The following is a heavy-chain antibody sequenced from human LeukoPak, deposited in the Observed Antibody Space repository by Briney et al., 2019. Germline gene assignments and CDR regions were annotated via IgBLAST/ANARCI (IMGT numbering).Heavy chain of an antibody. CDR3: AKRAGSAWSAGV. CDR1: GFGFSSFG. Sequence: PGGSLRLSCAASGFGFSSFGMYWVRQAPDKGLDWVAYIRNDASKTYYAESVKGRFTISRDNSKNMVFLQMNSLRSEDTALYYCAKRAGSAWSAGVWGQGTLVTVSS. D-gene: IGHD3-10*01. J-gene: IGHJ4*02. V-gene: IGHV3-30*02. CDR2: IRNDASKT.